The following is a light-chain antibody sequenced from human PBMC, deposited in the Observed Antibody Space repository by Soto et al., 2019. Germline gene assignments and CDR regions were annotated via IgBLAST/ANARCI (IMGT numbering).Light chain of an antibody. V-gene: IGKV1-5*01. CDR2: DAS. CDR1: QSISSW. Sequence: DIQMPESPYTLSTSRVDQETITCWSSQSISSWLAWYQRKPGKAPKLLIYDASSLESGVPSRFSGSGSGTEFTLTISSLQPDDFATYYCQQYNSYSPSFGQGAKVDVK. CDR3: QQYNSYSPS. J-gene: IGKJ1*01.